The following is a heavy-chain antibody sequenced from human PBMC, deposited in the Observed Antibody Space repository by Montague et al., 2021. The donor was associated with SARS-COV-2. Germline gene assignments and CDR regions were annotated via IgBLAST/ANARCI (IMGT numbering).Heavy chain of an antibody. Sequence: PALVKPTQTLTLTCTFSGFSLSTSGMCVSWIRQPPGKALEWLARIDWXXXKYYSTSLKTRLTISKDTSKNQVVLTMTNMDPVDTATYYCARETGTTVFLDYWGQGTLVTVSS. D-gene: IGHD1-7*01. CDR1: GFSLSTSGMC. CDR2: IDWXXXK. CDR3: ARETGTTVFLDY. J-gene: IGHJ4*02. V-gene: IGHV2-70*11.